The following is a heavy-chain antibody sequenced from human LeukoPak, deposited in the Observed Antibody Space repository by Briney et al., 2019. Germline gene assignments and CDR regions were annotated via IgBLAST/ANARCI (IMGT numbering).Heavy chain of an antibody. D-gene: IGHD7-27*01. Sequence: GGSLSLSCAASGFTFSNYGLHWVRQAPGKGLEWLAVMWFDGSHKYYADSVKGRFTISRDNSKSMLYLQMNSLRAEDTAVYYCPRDIIGDPPPYYFDYWGQGSLVTVSS. V-gene: IGHV3-33*01. CDR2: MWFDGSHK. CDR3: PRDIIGDPPPYYFDY. J-gene: IGHJ4*02. CDR1: GFTFSNYG.